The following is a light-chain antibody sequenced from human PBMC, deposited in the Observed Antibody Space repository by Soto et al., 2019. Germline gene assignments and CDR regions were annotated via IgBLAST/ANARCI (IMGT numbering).Light chain of an antibody. V-gene: IGLV4-60*03. CDR2: LEGSGTF. J-gene: IGLJ1*01. CDR3: ETWDRNTQV. Sequence: QLVLTQSSSASASLGSSVKLTCTLHSGYSSYIVAWHQQQPGKAPRYLMRLEGSGTFNKGSGVPDRFSGSSSGADRYLTISNLQSEDEAEYYCETWDRNTQVFGTGTKVTVL. CDR1: SGYSSYI.